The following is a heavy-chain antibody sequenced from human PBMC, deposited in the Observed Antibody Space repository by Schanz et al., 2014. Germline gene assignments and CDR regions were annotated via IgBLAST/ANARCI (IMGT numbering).Heavy chain of an antibody. J-gene: IGHJ5*02. CDR2: IKKDGSEK. CDR3: ARGRVLES. Sequence: EVQLLEYGGGLVQPGGSLRLSCLASGFAFSSYGMNWLRQAPGKGLEWVANIKKDGSEKYYVDSVKGRFTISRDNAKNSLFLQMNSLRPEDTAVYYCARGRVLESWGQGTLVTVSS. V-gene: IGHV3-7*01. D-gene: IGHD1-1*01. CDR1: GFAFSSYG.